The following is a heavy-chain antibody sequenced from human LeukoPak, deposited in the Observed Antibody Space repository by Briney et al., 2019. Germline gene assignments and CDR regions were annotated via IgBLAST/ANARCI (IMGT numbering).Heavy chain of an antibody. V-gene: IGHV1-24*01. CDR3: ARTNRTLRYFDWWPSGDS. D-gene: IGHD3-9*01. Sequence: GASVKVSCKVSGYTLTELSMHWVRQAPGKGLEWMGGFDPEDGETIYAQKFQGRVTMTEDTSTDTAYMELSSLRSEDTAVYYCARTNRTLRYFDWWPSGDSWGQGTLVTVSS. CDR1: GYTLTELS. CDR2: FDPEDGET. J-gene: IGHJ5*02.